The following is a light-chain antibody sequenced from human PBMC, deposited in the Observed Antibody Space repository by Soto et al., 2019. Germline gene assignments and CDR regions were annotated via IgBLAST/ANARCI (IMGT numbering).Light chain of an antibody. Sequence: QPVLTQPPSVSGAPGQRVTISCTGSSSNIGAGYDVHWYQQLPGTAPKLLIYGNSNRPSGVPDRFSGSKSGTSASLAITGLQAEDEADYYCQSYDSSLSGSNWVFGGGTQLTVL. V-gene: IGLV1-40*01. CDR1: SSNIGAGYD. CDR2: GNS. CDR3: QSYDSSLSGSNWV. J-gene: IGLJ3*02.